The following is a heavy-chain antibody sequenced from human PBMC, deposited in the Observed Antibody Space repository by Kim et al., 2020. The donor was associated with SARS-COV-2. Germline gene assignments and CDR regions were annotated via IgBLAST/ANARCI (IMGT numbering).Heavy chain of an antibody. CDR2: IQSKTAGGTT. D-gene: IGHD2-2*02. V-gene: IGHV3-15*01. Sequence: GGSLRLSCAASGFTFSNAWMTWVRQAPGKGLEWVGRIQSKTAGGTTEYAAAVKGRFTISRDDSENMLYLQMNSLKIEDTALYYCNTYTYGSLKDWGQGTLVTVSS. CDR3: NTYTYGSLKD. J-gene: IGHJ4*02. CDR1: GFTFSNAW.